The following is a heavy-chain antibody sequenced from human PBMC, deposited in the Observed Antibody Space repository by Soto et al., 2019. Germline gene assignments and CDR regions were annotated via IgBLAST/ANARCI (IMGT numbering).Heavy chain of an antibody. J-gene: IGHJ5*02. V-gene: IGHV4-59*01. Sequence: QVQLQESGPGLVKPSETLSLTCTVSGGSISSYYWSWIRQPPGKGLEWIGYIYYSGSTNYNPSLNSRVSISVDTSKNQFSLKLSSVTAADTAVYYCARAYYDFWSGYLNWFDPWGQGTLVTVSS. CDR3: ARAYYDFWSGYLNWFDP. D-gene: IGHD3-3*01. CDR2: IYYSGST. CDR1: GGSISSYY.